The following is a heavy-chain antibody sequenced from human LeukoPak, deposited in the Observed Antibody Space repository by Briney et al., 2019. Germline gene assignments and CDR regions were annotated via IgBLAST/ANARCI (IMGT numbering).Heavy chain of an antibody. D-gene: IGHD1-20*01. CDR3: AREDNYYFDY. V-gene: IGHV4-59*01. CDR2: IYYSGST. CDR1: GGSISSYY. J-gene: IGHJ4*02. Sequence: SETLSLTCTVSGGSISSYYWSWIRQPPGKGLEWIGHIYYSGSTNYNPSLKSRVTISIDTSKNQFSLRLTSVTAADTAVYYCAREDNYYFDYWGQGTLVTVSS.